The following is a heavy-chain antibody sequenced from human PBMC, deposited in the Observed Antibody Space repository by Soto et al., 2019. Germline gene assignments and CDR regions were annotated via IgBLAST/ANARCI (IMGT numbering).Heavy chain of an antibody. CDR1: GGSISSSSYY. J-gene: IGHJ5*02. V-gene: IGHV4-39*01. D-gene: IGHD3-10*01. CDR2: INYSGST. Sequence: QLQLQESGPGLVKPSEALSLTCTVSGGSISSSSYYWGWIRQPPGKGLEWGGSINYSGSTYSNPSLKSRVTISVHMSKKQLSLKLSSVTAADTAVYYCARQVPKIWFDPWGQGTLVTVSS. CDR3: ARQVPKIWFDP.